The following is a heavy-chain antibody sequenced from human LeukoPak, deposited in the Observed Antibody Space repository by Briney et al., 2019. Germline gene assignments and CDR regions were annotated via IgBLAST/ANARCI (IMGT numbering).Heavy chain of an antibody. J-gene: IGHJ4*02. CDR3: ARDPADRYYDFWSGYAKGGSFYY. CDR1: GYTFTSYG. CDR2: ISAYTGNT. Sequence: ASVKVSCKASGYTFTSYGICWVRQAPGQGLEWMGGISAYTGNTNYAQKLQGRVTMTTDTSTSTAYMELRSLRSDDTAVYYCARDPADRYYDFWSGYAKGGSFYYWGQGTLVTVSS. V-gene: IGHV1-18*01. D-gene: IGHD3-3*01.